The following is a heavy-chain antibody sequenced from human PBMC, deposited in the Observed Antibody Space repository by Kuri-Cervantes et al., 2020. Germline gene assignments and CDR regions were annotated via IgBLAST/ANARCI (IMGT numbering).Heavy chain of an antibody. Sequence: GGSLRLSCAASGFTFSSYSMNWVRQAPGKGLEWVSSISSSSSYIYYADSVKGRFTISRDNAKNSLFLQMNSLRAEDTAVYYCAREGGVQLRLRKFDYWGQGTLVTVSS. CDR2: ISSSSSYI. J-gene: IGHJ4*02. V-gene: IGHV3-21*01. CDR1: GFTFSSYS. CDR3: AREGGVQLRLRKFDY. D-gene: IGHD5-18*01.